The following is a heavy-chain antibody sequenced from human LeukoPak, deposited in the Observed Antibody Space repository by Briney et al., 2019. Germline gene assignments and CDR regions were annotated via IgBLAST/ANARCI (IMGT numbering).Heavy chain of an antibody. CDR3: VKSMSYEGSVESPDNYFDY. J-gene: IGHJ4*02. CDR1: GFTFSSYA. CDR2: ISGSGGST. D-gene: IGHD1-26*01. Sequence: PGGSLRLSCAASGFTFSSYAMSWVRQAPGKGLEWVSAISGSGGSTYYADSVKGRFTTSRDNSKNTLYLQMNSLRAEDTAVYYCVKSMSYEGSVESPDNYFDYWGQGTLVTVSS. V-gene: IGHV3-23*01.